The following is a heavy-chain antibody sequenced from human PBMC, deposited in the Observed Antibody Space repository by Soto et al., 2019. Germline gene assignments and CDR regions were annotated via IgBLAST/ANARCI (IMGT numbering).Heavy chain of an antibody. Sequence: GGSLRLSCAASGFTFSNAWMNWVRQAPGKGLEWVGRIKSKTDGGTTDYAAPVKGRFTISRDDSKNTLYLQMNSLKTEDTAVYYCTTLGIAAATGWFDPWGQGTLVTVSS. CDR1: GFTFSNAW. D-gene: IGHD6-25*01. CDR2: IKSKTDGGTT. V-gene: IGHV3-15*07. J-gene: IGHJ5*02. CDR3: TTLGIAAATGWFDP.